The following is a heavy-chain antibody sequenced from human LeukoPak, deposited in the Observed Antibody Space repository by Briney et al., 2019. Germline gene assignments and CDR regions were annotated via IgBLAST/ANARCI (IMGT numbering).Heavy chain of an antibody. CDR3: ARGGYCSSTSCYVVYFHH. D-gene: IGHD2-2*01. J-gene: IGHJ1*01. V-gene: IGHV4-34*01. CDR2: INHSGST. CDR1: GGSFSGYY. Sequence: SETLSLTCTVYGGSFSGYYWSWIRHPPGKGLEWIGEINHSGSTNYNPSLKSRVTISVDTSKNQLSLKLSSVTAADTAVYYCARGGYCSSTSCYVVYFHHWGQGTLVAVSS.